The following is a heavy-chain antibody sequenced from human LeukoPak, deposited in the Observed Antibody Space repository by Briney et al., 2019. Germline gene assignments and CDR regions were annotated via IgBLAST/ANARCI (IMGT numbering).Heavy chain of an antibody. D-gene: IGHD3-16*01. CDR1: RFTLSNSA. V-gene: IGHV3-30-3*02. CDR3: AKRPGGTPGGYYFDY. J-gene: IGHJ4*02. CDR2: ISYDGSNK. Sequence: PRGSLRLSCAAYRFTLSNSAIHSVRQAPGKGLEWVAVISYDGSNKYYAASVKGRFTISRDNSKNTLYLQMNSLRAEDTAVYYCAKRPGGTPGGYYFDYWGQGTLVTVSS.